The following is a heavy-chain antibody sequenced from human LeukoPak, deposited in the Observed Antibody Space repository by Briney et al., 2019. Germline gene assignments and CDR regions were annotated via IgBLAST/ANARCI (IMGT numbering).Heavy chain of an antibody. CDR1: GFTVSSNY. CDR2: IYSGGST. J-gene: IGHJ4*02. D-gene: IGHD2-15*01. Sequence: GGSLRLSCAASGFTVSSNYMSWVRQAPGKGLEWVSVIYSGGSTYYADSVKGRFTISRDNSKNTLYLQMNSLRAEDTAVYYCARGSGYCSGGSCYSGKEGSFDYWGQGTLVTVSS. V-gene: IGHV3-66*01. CDR3: ARGSGYCSGGSCYSGKEGSFDY.